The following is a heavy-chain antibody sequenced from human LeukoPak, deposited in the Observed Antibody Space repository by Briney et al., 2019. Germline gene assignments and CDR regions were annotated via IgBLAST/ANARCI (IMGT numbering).Heavy chain of an antibody. CDR1: GYTFTSYY. D-gene: IGHD4-11*01. CDR2: INPSGGST. J-gene: IGHJ4*02. CDR3: ARVGETVTTWGMGVDY. Sequence: GASVKVSCKACGYTFTSYYMHWLRRAPGQGLEWMGIINPSGGSTSYAQKFQGRVTMTRDTSTSTVYMELSSLRSEDTAVYYCARVGETVTTWGMGVDYWGQGTLVTVSS. V-gene: IGHV1-46*01.